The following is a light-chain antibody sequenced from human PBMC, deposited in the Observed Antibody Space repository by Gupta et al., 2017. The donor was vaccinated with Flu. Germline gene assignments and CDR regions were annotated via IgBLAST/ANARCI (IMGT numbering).Light chain of an antibody. V-gene: IGLV2-23*01. CDR3: CSYAGSGTYYV. J-gene: IGLJ1*01. Sequence: SSDVGSYNLVSWYQQYPGKAPKLMIYEGSKRPSGVSNRFSGSKSGNTSSLTISGLQADDEADYYCCSYAGSGTYYVFGTGTKVTVL. CDR1: SSDVGSYNL. CDR2: EGS.